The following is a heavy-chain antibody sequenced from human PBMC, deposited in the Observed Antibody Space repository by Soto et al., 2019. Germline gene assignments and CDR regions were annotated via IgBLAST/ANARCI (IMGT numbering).Heavy chain of an antibody. D-gene: IGHD3-22*01. V-gene: IGHV4-61*01. CDR2: IYYSGST. CDR1: GGSVSSGSYY. CDR3: ARDSPRNYDSSGPYDY. Sequence: SETLSLTCTVSGGSVSSGSYYWSWIRQPPGKGLEWIGYIYYSGSTNYNPSLKSRVTISVDTSKNQFSLKLSSVTAADTAVYYCARDSPRNYDSSGPYDYWGQGTLVTVSS. J-gene: IGHJ4*02.